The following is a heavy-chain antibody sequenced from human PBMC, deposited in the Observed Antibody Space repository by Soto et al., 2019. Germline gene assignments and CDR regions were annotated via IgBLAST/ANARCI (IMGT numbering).Heavy chain of an antibody. CDR3: ARQTETRHWFDP. V-gene: IGHV2-70*11. D-gene: IGHD1-7*01. CDR1: GLSLSTSGMS. CDR2: IDWDYDK. J-gene: IGHJ5*02. Sequence: GPTLVNPTQTLTLTCTFSGLSLSTSGMSVSWIRQPPGKALEWLARIDWDYDKYYSTSLKTRLTISKDNSKNQVVLTMTNMDPLDTATYYCARQTETRHWFDPWGQGTLVTVSS.